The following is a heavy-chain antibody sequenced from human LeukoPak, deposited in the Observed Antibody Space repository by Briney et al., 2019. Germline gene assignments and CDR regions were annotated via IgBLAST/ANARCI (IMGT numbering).Heavy chain of an antibody. D-gene: IGHD1-1*01. J-gene: IGHJ4*02. CDR2: IRSKAYGETA. Sequence: GGYLRLSCSASEFTFGVYAMSWIRQAPWKGLEWVDFIRSKAYGETADYAASVKGRFTISRDDSKAIAYLQMNSLKTEDTAVYHCTRDRGAYNLYDYWGQGTLVTVSS. CDR1: EFTFGVYA. CDR3: TRDRGAYNLYDY. V-gene: IGHV3-49*03.